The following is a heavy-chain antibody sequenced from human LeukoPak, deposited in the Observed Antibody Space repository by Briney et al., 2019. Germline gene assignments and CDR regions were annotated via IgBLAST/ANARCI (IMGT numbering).Heavy chain of an antibody. J-gene: IGHJ4*02. Sequence: GGSLRLSCAASGFSFKTYSMNWLRQSPGKGLEWVANMKQDGSEKYYVDSVKGRFTISRDNAKNSLYLQMNSLRAEDTAVYYCARDGITMVRGVTVFDYWGQGTLVTVSS. CDR1: GFSFKTYS. CDR2: MKQDGSEK. CDR3: ARDGITMVRGVTVFDY. V-gene: IGHV3-7*01. D-gene: IGHD3-10*01.